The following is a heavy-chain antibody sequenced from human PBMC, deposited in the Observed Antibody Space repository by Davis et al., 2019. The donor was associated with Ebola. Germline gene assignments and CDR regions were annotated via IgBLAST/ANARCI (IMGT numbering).Heavy chain of an antibody. CDR1: GFTFNKYA. CDR3: ARVSNLWPTYYFDY. V-gene: IGHV3-23*01. D-gene: IGHD3-3*02. J-gene: IGHJ4*02. Sequence: GESLKISCAASGFTFNKYAMSWVRQAPGKGLEWVSVVSGRATTIYYADSVKGRFTISRDNSKNTLYLQMSSLRAEDLAVYYCARVSNLWPTYYFDYWGQGILVTVSS. CDR2: VSGRATTI.